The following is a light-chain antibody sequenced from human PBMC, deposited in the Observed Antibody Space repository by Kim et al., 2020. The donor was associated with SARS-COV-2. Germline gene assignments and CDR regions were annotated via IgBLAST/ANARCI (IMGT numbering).Light chain of an antibody. Sequence: KTVTITCTGSGGNIASVYVQWYQQRPGSAPTTVIYEDDQRPSGVPDRFSGSIDKSSNSASLTISGLMSEDEADYYCQSYDRSTQWVFGGGTQLTVL. CDR1: GGNIASVY. CDR2: EDD. J-gene: IGLJ3*02. CDR3: QSYDRSTQWV. V-gene: IGLV6-57*02.